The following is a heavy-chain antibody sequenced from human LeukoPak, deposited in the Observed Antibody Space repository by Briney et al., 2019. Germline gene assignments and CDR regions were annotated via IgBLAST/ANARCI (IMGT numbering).Heavy chain of an antibody. CDR1: GFTFSSYS. CDR3: ARITLMIGAGWFDP. D-gene: IGHD3-22*01. V-gene: IGHV3-48*01. Sequence: GGSLRLSCAASGFTFSSYSMNWVRQAPGKGLEWVSYISSGSSTIYYADSVKGRFTISRDNAKNSLYLQMNSLRAEDAAVYYCARITLMIGAGWFDPWGQGTLVTVSS. J-gene: IGHJ5*02. CDR2: ISSGSSTI.